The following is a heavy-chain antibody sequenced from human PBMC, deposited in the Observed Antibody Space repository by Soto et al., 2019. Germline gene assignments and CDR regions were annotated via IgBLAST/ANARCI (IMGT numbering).Heavy chain of an antibody. CDR1: GYTFATYW. D-gene: IGHD1-26*01. CDR3: ARSGGYYYGLDV. CDR2: IHPGDSDT. Sequence: GESLKISCQASGYTFATYWIGWVRQMPGKGLEWMGIIHPGDSDTKYSPSFKGQVTISADMSISTAYLKWSSLKASDTAMYYCARSGGYYYGLDVWGQGTTVTV. V-gene: IGHV5-51*01. J-gene: IGHJ6*02.